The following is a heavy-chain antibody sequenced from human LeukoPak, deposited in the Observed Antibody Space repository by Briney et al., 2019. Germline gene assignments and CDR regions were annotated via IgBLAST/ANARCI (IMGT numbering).Heavy chain of an antibody. V-gene: IGHV3-48*03. CDR1: GFTFSSYE. D-gene: IGHD3-3*02. CDR3: ARLGFLEWLLYGYYYMDV. Sequence: PGGSLRLSCAASGFTFSSYEMNWVRQAPGKGLEWVSYISSSGSTIYYADSVKGRFTISRDNAKNSLYLQMNSLRAEDTAVYYCARLGFLEWLLYGYYYMDVWGKGTTVTVSS. CDR2: ISSSGSTI. J-gene: IGHJ6*03.